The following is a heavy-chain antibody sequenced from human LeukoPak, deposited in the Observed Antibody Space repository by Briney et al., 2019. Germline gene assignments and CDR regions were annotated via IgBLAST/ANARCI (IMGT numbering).Heavy chain of an antibody. Sequence: SETLSLTCTVSGGSIRSSSYYWGWIRQPPGKGLEWIGSINYSGSTKYNPSLKSRVTISEDTSKNQFSLKLSSVTAADTAVYYCASRYTSSWYLDAEYFQHWGQGTLVTVSS. V-gene: IGHV4-39*07. CDR2: INYSGST. CDR1: GGSIRSSSYY. J-gene: IGHJ1*01. CDR3: ASRYTSSWYLDAEYFQH. D-gene: IGHD6-13*01.